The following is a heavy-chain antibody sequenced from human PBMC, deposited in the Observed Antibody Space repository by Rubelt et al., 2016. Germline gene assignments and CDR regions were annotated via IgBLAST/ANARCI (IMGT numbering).Heavy chain of an antibody. CDR2: IYSSGIT. CDR1: GGSISSYY. J-gene: IGHJ6*02. D-gene: IGHD2-21*01. Sequence: QVQLQESGPGLVKPSETLSLTCTVSGGSISSYYWSWIRQPAGKGLEWIGRIYSSGITNYNPSLKSRVIMSVDTSKNQVSLKLSSGTAAYTAVYYCARDSCGGYYYYYNGMDVWGQGTTVTVSS. V-gene: IGHV4-4*07. CDR3: ARDSCGGYYYYYNGMDV.